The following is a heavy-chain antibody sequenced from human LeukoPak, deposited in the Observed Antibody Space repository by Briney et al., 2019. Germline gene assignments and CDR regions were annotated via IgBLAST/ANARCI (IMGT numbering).Heavy chain of an antibody. Sequence: PGGSLRLSCAASGFTFSSFGMHWVRQAPGKGLEWVAVISYDGGKKYFADSVKGRFTISRDNSKNTMYLEMNSLRVEDTALYYCRSTSAREDAFDIWGQGTMVTVSS. V-gene: IGHV3-30*03. J-gene: IGHJ3*02. CDR2: ISYDGGKK. CDR3: RSTSAREDAFDI. D-gene: IGHD1-26*01. CDR1: GFTFSSFG.